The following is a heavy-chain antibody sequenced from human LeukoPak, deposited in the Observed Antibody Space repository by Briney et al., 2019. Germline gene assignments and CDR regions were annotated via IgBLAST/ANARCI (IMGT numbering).Heavy chain of an antibody. V-gene: IGHV1-69*13. Sequence: SVKVSCKASGGTFSSYAISWVRQVPGQGLEWMGGIIPIFGTANYAQKFQGRVTITADESTSTAYMELSSLRSEDTAVYYCASASRDIGAFYGMDVWGQGTTVTVSS. CDR2: IIPIFGTA. D-gene: IGHD5-12*01. J-gene: IGHJ6*02. CDR1: GGTFSSYA. CDR3: ASASRDIGAFYGMDV.